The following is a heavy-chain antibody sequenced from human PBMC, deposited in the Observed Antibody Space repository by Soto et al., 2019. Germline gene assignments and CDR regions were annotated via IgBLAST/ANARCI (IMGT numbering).Heavy chain of an antibody. D-gene: IGHD3-9*01. Sequence: HPGGSLRLSCAASGFAFSTYSMNWVRQAPGKGPEWISYISTTSTTVYYADSVRGRFTVSRDNAKNSLYLQMNSLSDDDTAVYYCARDRADYDILTESLDYWGQGTLVTVSS. CDR1: GFAFSTYS. CDR3: ARDRADYDILTESLDY. J-gene: IGHJ4*02. CDR2: ISTTSTTV. V-gene: IGHV3-48*02.